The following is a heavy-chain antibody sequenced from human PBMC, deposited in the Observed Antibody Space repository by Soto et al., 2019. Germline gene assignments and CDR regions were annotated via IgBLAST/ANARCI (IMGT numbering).Heavy chain of an antibody. J-gene: IGHJ5*02. Sequence: QVQLQQWGAGLLKPSETLSLTCAVYGGSFSGYYWSWIRQPPGKGLEWIGEINHSGSTNYNPSLKRRVTISVDTSNNQFSLKLSSVTAADTAVYYCARGGGYCSGGSCGTNWFDPWGQGTLVTVSS. CDR3: ARGGGYCSGGSCGTNWFDP. CDR1: GGSFSGYY. V-gene: IGHV4-34*01. D-gene: IGHD2-15*01. CDR2: INHSGST.